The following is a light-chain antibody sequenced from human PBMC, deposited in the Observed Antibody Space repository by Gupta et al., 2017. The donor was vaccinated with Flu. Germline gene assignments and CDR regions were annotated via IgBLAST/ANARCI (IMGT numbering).Light chain of an antibody. CDR2: EDT. CDR1: DIGSKS. CDR3: HVWDSAGDQAD. V-gene: IGLV3-21*02. J-gene: IGLJ1*01. Sequence: SYVLPPHPSWSVAPGQAATFSGGGTDIGSKSVHWYRQRPGQAPVLVLYEDTARPSGISERFSGSNSGDTATLTISRVEVGDEAVYYCHVWDSAGDQADFGGGTKVTVL.